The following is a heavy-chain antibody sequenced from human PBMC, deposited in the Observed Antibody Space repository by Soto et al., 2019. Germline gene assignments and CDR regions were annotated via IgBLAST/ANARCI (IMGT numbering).Heavy chain of an antibody. D-gene: IGHD6-13*01. V-gene: IGHV3-21*01. CDR2: ISSSSTYI. CDR1: GFTFSTYN. CDR3: AKSSSTYYYGMDV. Sequence: PGGSLRLSCAASGFTFSTYNMNWVRQAPGEGLEWVSSISSSSTYIYYADSVKGRLTISRDNAKNSLYLQMNRLRAEDTAVYYCAKSSSTYYYGMDVWGQGTTVTVSS. J-gene: IGHJ6*02.